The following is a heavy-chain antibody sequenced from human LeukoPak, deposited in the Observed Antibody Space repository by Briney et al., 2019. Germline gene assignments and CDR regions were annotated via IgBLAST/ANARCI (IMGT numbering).Heavy chain of an antibody. CDR2: IWYDGSNK. CDR3: ARDLYDFWSGYYPDYGMDV. J-gene: IGHJ6*02. D-gene: IGHD3-3*01. V-gene: IGHV3-33*01. Sequence: GGSLRLSCAASGFTFSSYGMHWVRQAPGKGLEWVAVIWYDGSNKYYADSVKGRFTISRDNSKSTLYLQMNSLRVEDTAVYYCARDLYDFWSGYYPDYGMDVWGQGTTVTVSS. CDR1: GFTFSSYG.